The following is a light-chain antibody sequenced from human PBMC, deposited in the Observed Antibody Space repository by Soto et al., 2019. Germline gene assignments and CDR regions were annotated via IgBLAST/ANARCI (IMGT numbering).Light chain of an antibody. J-gene: IGKJ2*01. CDR1: QSISSY. CDR2: AAS. V-gene: IGKV1-39*01. Sequence: EIQMTQSPSSLSGSVGDRVTSTCRASQSISSYLNWYQQKPGKAPKLLIYAASSLQSGVPSRFSGSGSGTDFTLTISSLQPEDFATYYCQQSYSTPMYTFGQGTKLEIK. CDR3: QQSYSTPMYT.